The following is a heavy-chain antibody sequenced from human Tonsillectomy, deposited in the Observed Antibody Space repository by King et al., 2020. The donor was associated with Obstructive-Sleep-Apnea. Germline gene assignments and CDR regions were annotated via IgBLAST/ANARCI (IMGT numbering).Heavy chain of an antibody. V-gene: IGHV1-2*02. Sequence: QLVQSGAEVKNPGASVKVSCKASGYTFTGYYMHWVRQAPGQGLEWMGWINPNSGGINYAQKFQGRVTMTRDTSITTAYMELSRLKSDDTAVYYCTRENTHTSGWSNVPDGNDYWGQGTLITVSS. CDR3: TRENTHTSGWSNVPDGNDY. CDR2: INPNSGGI. D-gene: IGHD6-19*01. CDR1: GYTFTGYY. J-gene: IGHJ4*02.